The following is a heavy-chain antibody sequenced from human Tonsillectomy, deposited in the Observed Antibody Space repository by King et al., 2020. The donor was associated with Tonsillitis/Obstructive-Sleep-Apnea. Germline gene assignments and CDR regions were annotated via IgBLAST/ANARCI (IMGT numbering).Heavy chain of an antibody. CDR3: ANREEDSSGYYYWYYFDY. V-gene: IGHV2-5*02. D-gene: IGHD3-22*01. CDR2: IYWDDDK. CDR1: GFSLSTSGVG. Sequence: TLQESGPTLVKPTQTLTLTCTFSGFSLSTSGVGVGWIRQPPGKALEWLALIYWDDDKRYSPSLKSRLTITKDHSKNQVVLTMTNMEPVDTATYYCANREEDSSGYYYWYYFDYWGQGTLVTVSS. J-gene: IGHJ4*02.